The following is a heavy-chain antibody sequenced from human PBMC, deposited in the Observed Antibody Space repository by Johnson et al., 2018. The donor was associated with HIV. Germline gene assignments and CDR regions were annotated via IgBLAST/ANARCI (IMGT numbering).Heavy chain of an antibody. CDR3: ARQRGCDI. J-gene: IGHJ3*02. CDR2: IKQDGSET. V-gene: IGHV3-7*01. CDR1: GFSIRGHW. Sequence: VQLVESGGGLVQPGGSLRLSCAASGFSIRGHWMSWLRQAPGKGLEWVANIKQDGSETNYVDSVKGRFTISRAHHKNSLYLQMNSLRVEDTAVYYGARQRGCDIWGQGTMVTVSS.